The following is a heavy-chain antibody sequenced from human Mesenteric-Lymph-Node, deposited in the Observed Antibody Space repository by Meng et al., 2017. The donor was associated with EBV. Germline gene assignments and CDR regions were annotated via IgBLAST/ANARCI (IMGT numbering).Heavy chain of an antibody. V-gene: IGHV4-39*01. CDR2: SGRS. Sequence: QLELLVSGPGRVKPSEALSLTCSNAGGASSSDLWGWVSQPPWKGLEWIGDSGRSNYTPSLKSRVTISVDTSKNQFSLKLVSMSAADTAVYYCARRLHYYGCLGSWSQGTLVTVSS. CDR3: ARRLHYYGCLGS. D-gene: IGHD3-10*01. CDR1: GGASSSDL. J-gene: IGHJ4*02.